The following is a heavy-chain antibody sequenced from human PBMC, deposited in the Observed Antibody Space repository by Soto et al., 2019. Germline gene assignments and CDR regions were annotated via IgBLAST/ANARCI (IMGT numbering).Heavy chain of an antibody. J-gene: IGHJ5*02. CDR1: GFTFTSSA. Sequence: ASVKVSCKASGFTFTSSAMQWVRQARGQRLEWIGWIVVGSGNTNYAQKFQERVTITRDMSTSTAYMELSSLRSEDTAVYYCAADPKLGNWFDPWGQGTLVTVSS. V-gene: IGHV1-58*02. CDR2: IVVGSGNT. CDR3: AADPKLGNWFDP. D-gene: IGHD7-27*01.